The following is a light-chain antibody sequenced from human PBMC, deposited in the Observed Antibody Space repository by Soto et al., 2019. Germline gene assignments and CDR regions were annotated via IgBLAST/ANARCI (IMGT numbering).Light chain of an antibody. J-gene: IGKJ1*01. CDR3: QQYNNWPRT. CDR1: QSVDRY. Sequence: EVVLTQSPDTLSLSPGETATLSCRASQSVDRYVAWYQQKPGQAPRLLIYSASTRATGIPARFSGSGSGTEFTLTINSLQSEDFAVYYCQQYNNWPRTFGQGTKVDIK. V-gene: IGKV3-15*01. CDR2: SAS.